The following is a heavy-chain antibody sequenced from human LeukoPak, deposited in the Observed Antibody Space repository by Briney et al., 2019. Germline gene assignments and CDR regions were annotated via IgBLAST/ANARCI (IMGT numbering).Heavy chain of an antibody. D-gene: IGHD3-10*01. CDR2: ISERGGST. CDR3: AKRGVVIRGILVIGYHQEAYHYDF. V-gene: IGHV3-23*01. CDR1: GISLSNYA. J-gene: IGHJ4*02. Sequence: GGSLRLSCVASGISLSNYAMTWVRQAPGKGLEWVSYISERGGSTTYADSVKGRFTISRDTSLNTLYLQMNNLRAEDTAVYFCAKRGVVIRGILVIGYHQEAYHYDFWGQGVLVTVSS.